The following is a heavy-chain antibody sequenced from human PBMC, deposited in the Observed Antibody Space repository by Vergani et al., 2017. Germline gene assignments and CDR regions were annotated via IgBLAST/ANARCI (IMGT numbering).Heavy chain of an antibody. J-gene: IGHJ6*03. D-gene: IGHD6-13*01. CDR1: GFTFSSYG. CDR3: ARHKEQLVPGNYYYYYYMDV. V-gene: IGHV4-39*01. Sequence: QVQLVESGGGVVQPGRSLRLSCAASGFTFSSYGMHWIRQPPGKGLEWIGTIYYSGSTYYNPSLKSRVTISVDTSKNQFSLKLNSVTAADTAVYYCARHKEQLVPGNYYYYYYMDVWGKGTTVTVSS. CDR2: IYYSGST.